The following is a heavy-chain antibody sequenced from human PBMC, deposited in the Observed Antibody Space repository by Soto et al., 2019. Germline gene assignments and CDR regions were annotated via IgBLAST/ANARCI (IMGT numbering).Heavy chain of an antibody. CDR3: ARGKYDFYYYYGMDV. V-gene: IGHV1-8*01. Sequence: VASVKVSCKASGYTFTSYDINWVRQATGQGLEWMGWMNPNCGNTGYAQKFQGRVTMTRNTSISTAYMELSSLRSEDTAVYYCARGKYDFYYYYGMDVWGQGTTVTVSS. CDR1: GYTFTSYD. J-gene: IGHJ6*02. CDR2: MNPNCGNT.